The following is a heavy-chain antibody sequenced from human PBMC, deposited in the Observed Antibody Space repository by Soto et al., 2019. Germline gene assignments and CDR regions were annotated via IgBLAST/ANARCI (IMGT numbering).Heavy chain of an antibody. D-gene: IGHD6-13*01. Sequence: TSETLSLTCTVSGGSISSYYWSWIRQPPGKGLEWIGYIYYSGSTNYNPSLKSRVTISVDTSKNQFSLKLSSVTAADTAVYYCAREFIIAAAGTSWFDPWGQGTLVTVS. J-gene: IGHJ5*02. CDR1: GGSISSYY. V-gene: IGHV4-59*01. CDR3: AREFIIAAAGTSWFDP. CDR2: IYYSGST.